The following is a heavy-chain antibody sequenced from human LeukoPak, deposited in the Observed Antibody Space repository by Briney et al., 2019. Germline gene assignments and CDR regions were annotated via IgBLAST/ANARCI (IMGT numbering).Heavy chain of an antibody. CDR2: INLDGSER. CDR3: GRVIAGAIDY. Sequence: GGSLRLSCAASGFTFSGHSMTWVRQAPGKGLEWVANINLDGSERFYVDFVKGRFTISRDNADNSTYLQMNSLRAEDTAVYYCGRVIAGAIDYWGQGTLVTVSS. V-gene: IGHV3-7*01. CDR1: GFTFSGHS. D-gene: IGHD6-13*01. J-gene: IGHJ4*02.